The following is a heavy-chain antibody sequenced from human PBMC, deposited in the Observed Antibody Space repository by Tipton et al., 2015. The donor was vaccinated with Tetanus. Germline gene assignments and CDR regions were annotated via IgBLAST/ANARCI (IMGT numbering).Heavy chain of an antibody. CDR3: VRGQQFPQTPYYFDY. CDR2: ISSNGGNT. J-gene: IGHJ4*02. D-gene: IGHD6-13*01. CDR1: GFTFNNYA. V-gene: IGHV3-64*02. Sequence: SLRLSCIASGFTFNNYAMHWVRQAPGKGLEFVSSISSNGGNTYYADSVKARFTISRDNSKNTLYLQMGSLRAEDMGVYHCVRGQQFPQTPYYFDYWGQGTLVTVSS.